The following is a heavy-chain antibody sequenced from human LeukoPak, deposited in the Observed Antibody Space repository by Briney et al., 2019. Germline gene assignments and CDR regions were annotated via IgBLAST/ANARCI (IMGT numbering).Heavy chain of an antibody. V-gene: IGHV4-59*08. Sequence: SGTLSLTCTVSDDSITSYYWSWIRQPPGKGLEWIGCIYYSGTINYNPSLKSRVTISVDTSKNQFSLKLNSVTAADTAVYYCARRARPDVWGKGTTVTVSS. CDR2: IYYSGTI. J-gene: IGHJ6*04. CDR3: ARRARPDV. CDR1: DDSITSYY.